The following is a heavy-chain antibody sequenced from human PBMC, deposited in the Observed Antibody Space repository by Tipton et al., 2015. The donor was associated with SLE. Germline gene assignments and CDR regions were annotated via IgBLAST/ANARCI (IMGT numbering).Heavy chain of an antibody. CDR2: IYYSGST. CDR3: QRAAAGSGYYYGMDV. J-gene: IGHJ6*02. D-gene: IGHD6-13*01. V-gene: IGHV4-39*07. CDR1: GGSISSYY. Sequence: TLSLTCTVSGGSISSYYWGWIRQPPGKGLEWIGSIYYSGSTYYNPSLKSRVTISVDTSKNQFSLKLSSVTAADTAVYYCQRAAAGSGYYYGMDVWGQGTTVTVSS.